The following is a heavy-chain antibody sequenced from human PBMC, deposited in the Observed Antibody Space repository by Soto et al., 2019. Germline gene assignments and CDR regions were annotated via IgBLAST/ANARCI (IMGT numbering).Heavy chain of an antibody. V-gene: IGHV3-21*01. D-gene: IGHD6-19*01. CDR3: AREPGYSSGWYDY. Sequence: EVQLVESGGGLVKPGGSLRLSCAASGFTFSSYSMNWVRQAPGKGLEWVSSISSSSSYIYYADSVKGRFTISRDNAKNALYLQMNSLRAEDTAVYYCAREPGYSSGWYDYWGQGTLVTVSS. CDR1: GFTFSSYS. J-gene: IGHJ4*02. CDR2: ISSSSSYI.